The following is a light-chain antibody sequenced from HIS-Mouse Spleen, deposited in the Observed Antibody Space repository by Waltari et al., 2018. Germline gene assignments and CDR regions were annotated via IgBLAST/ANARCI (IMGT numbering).Light chain of an antibody. CDR2: EGS. Sequence: QSALTQPASVSGSPGQSFTISCTGTSSDVGSYNLLSWYQQHPGKAPKLMIYEGSKRPSGVSNRFSGSKSGNTASLTISGLQAEDEADYYCCSYAGSSTWVFGGGTKLTVL. J-gene: IGLJ3*02. V-gene: IGLV2-23*01. CDR3: CSYAGSSTWV. CDR1: SSDVGSYNL.